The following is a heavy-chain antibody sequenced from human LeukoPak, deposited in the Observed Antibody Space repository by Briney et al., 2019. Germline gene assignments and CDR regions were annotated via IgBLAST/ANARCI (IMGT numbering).Heavy chain of an antibody. D-gene: IGHD6-19*01. CDR3: ARSGFSTGFYLDF. CDR2: IDPPSGVP. Sequence: ASAKVSCKASGYTFTGQFIHWLRQAPGQGLEWMGWIDPPSGVPHYAQKFQDTVTLTRDTSIGTAYMEVHRLQSDDTAVYYCARSGFSTGFYLDFWGQGTLISISS. J-gene: IGHJ4*02. V-gene: IGHV1-2*02. CDR1: GYTFTGQF.